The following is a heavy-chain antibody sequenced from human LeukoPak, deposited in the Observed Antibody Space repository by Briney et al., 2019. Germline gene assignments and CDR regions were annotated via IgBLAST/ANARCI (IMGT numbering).Heavy chain of an antibody. J-gene: IGHJ4*02. CDR3: AKGIPGTTGLDY. D-gene: IGHD1-20*01. CDR1: GFTFSNYG. V-gene: IGHV3-30*18. Sequence: GGSLRLSCAASGFTFSNYGMYWVRQAPGKGLERVAVISHDGSNKHYGGSVKGRFTISRDSSKNTLFLQMNSLRVEDTAVYYCAKGIPGTTGLDYWGQGTLVTVSS. CDR2: ISHDGSNK.